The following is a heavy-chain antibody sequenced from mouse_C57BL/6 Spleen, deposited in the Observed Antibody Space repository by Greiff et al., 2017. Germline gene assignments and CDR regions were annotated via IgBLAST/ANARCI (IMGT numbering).Heavy chain of an antibody. D-gene: IGHD2-12*01. Sequence: VKLVESGPGLVAPSQSLSITCTVSGFSFTSYAISWVRQPPGKGLEWLGVIWTGGGTHYNSAPKSRLSISKDNSKSQVFLKMNSLQTDDTARYYCAREGLLFYAMDYWGQGTSVTVSA. CDR3: AREGLLFYAMDY. CDR2: IWTGGGT. V-gene: IGHV2-9-1*01. J-gene: IGHJ4*01. CDR1: GFSFTSYA.